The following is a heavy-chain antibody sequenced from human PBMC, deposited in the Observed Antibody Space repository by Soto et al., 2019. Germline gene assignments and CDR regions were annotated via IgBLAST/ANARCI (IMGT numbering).Heavy chain of an antibody. CDR1: GCTFTSYA. CDR3: ARGGYSSTSYYGMDV. J-gene: IGHJ6*02. CDR2: INVGNGDT. Sequence: ASVKVSCKASGCTFTSYAMHWVRQAPGQRLEWMGWINVGNGDTKYSRKFQDRVTITRDASASTAYMELSSLRSGDTAVYYCARGGYSSTSYYGMDVWGQGTTVTVSS. D-gene: IGHD6-13*01. V-gene: IGHV1-3*01.